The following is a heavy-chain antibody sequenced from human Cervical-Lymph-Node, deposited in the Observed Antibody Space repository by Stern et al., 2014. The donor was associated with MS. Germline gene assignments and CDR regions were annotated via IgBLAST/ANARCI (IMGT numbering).Heavy chain of an antibody. Sequence: EVQLVESGGGEVQSGGSLRLSCVASDLAFSTYWMNWVRQAPGKGLQWVANTNQAGSEKYYVDSVKGRFTISRDNAKKSLYLQMNNLRSEDTAVYYCANGGTTWNGGQGTLVTVSS. CDR3: ANGGTTWN. V-gene: IGHV3-7*03. D-gene: IGHD1-1*01. J-gene: IGHJ4*02. CDR2: TNQAGSEK. CDR1: DLAFSTYW.